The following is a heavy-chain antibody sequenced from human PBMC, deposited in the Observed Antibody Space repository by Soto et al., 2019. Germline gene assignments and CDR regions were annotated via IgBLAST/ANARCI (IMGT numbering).Heavy chain of an antibody. CDR2: IYYSGST. V-gene: IGHV4-30-4*01. D-gene: IGHD2-21*02. CDR1: GGSISSGDCY. J-gene: IGHJ5*02. Sequence: SETLSLTCTVSGGSISSGDCYWSWIRQPPGKGLEWIGYIYYSGSTYYNPSLKSRVTISVDTSKNQFSLKLSSVTAADTAVYYCARDNIVVVTAIPRPYNWFDPWGQGTLVTVSS. CDR3: ARDNIVVVTAIPRPYNWFDP.